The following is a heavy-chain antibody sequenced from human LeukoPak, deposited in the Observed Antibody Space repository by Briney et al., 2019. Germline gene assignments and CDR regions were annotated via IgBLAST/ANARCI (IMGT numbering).Heavy chain of an antibody. CDR1: GFTFAPYW. J-gene: IGHJ4*02. Sequence: GGSLRLSCAASGFTFAPYWMTWVRQAPGRGLEYVATMNRDGSEKYYVDSVKGRFTISRDNSKNSLYLQMDSLRAEDTAVYYCARGIEEWLYLYYWGQGALVTVAS. V-gene: IGHV3-7*04. CDR2: MNRDGSEK. CDR3: ARGIEEWLYLYY. D-gene: IGHD3-3*01.